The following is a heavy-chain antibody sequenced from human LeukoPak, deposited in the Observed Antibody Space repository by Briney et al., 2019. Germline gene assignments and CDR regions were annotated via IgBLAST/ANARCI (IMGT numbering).Heavy chain of an antibody. Sequence: GESLKISCKGSEYSFTSYWIGWVRQMPGKGLEWMGIIYPGDSDTRYSPSFQGQVTISADKSISTAYLQWSSLKASDTAMYYCARLPYYDSSGYYFTPPFDYWGQGTLVTVSS. CDR3: ARLPYYDSSGYYFTPPFDY. CDR1: EYSFTSYW. CDR2: IYPGDSDT. V-gene: IGHV5-51*01. J-gene: IGHJ4*02. D-gene: IGHD3-22*01.